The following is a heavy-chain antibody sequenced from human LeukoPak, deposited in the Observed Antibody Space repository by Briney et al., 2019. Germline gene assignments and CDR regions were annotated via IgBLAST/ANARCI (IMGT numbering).Heavy chain of an antibody. CDR3: ARHPIRSAFDI. Sequence: SETLSLTCTVSGGSMTNYYWSWIRQPPGKELEWIAFVFYSGTTNYNPSLTSRVTISVDTSKNQFSLTLSSVTAADTAVYYCARHPIRSAFDIWGQGTMVTVSS. CDR1: GGSMTNYY. D-gene: IGHD3-9*01. CDR2: VFYSGTT. V-gene: IGHV4-59*08. J-gene: IGHJ3*02.